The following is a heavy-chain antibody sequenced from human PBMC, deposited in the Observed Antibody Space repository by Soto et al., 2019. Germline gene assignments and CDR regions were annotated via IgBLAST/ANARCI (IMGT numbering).Heavy chain of an antibody. CDR2: IYYSGNT. CDR3: ARHGGLRYFDWSPFDY. D-gene: IGHD3-9*01. J-gene: IGHJ4*02. CDR1: GGSISSYY. V-gene: IGHV4-59*08. Sequence: SETLSLTCSVSGGSISSYYWSWIRQPPGKGLEWIGYIYYSGNTNYNPSLKSRVTISIDTSKNQFSLKLSSVTAADTAVYYCARHGGLRYFDWSPFDYWGQGTQVTVS.